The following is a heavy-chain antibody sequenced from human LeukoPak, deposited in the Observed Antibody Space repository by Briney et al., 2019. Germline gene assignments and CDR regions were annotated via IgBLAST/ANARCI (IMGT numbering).Heavy chain of an antibody. CDR1: GFTFSSYA. CDR2: ISYDGSNK. Sequence: PGGSLRLSCAASGFTFSSYAMHWVRQAPGKGLEWVAVISYDGSNKYYADSVKGRFTISRDNSKNTLYLQMNSLRAEDTAVYYCARVITVSIAASDYWGQGTLVTVSS. D-gene: IGHD6-6*01. V-gene: IGHV3-30-3*01. CDR3: ARVITVSIAASDY. J-gene: IGHJ4*02.